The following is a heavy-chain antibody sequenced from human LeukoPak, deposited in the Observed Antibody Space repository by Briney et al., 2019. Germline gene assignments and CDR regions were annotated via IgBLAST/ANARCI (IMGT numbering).Heavy chain of an antibody. J-gene: IGHJ4*02. CDR2: IYYSGST. CDR1: GGSISSYY. Sequence: SETLSLTCAVSGGSISSYYWSWIWQPPGKGLEWIGYIYYSGSTNYNPSLKSRVTISVDTSKNQFSLKLSSVTAADTAVYYCAKGYSSSWYLHYRGQGSLVTVSS. D-gene: IGHD6-13*01. CDR3: AKGYSSSWYLHY. V-gene: IGHV4-59*01.